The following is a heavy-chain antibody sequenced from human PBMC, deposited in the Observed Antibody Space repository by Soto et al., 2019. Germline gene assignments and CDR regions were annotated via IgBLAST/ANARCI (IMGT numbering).Heavy chain of an antibody. CDR3: ARGGGTYYYDSSGLFDY. V-gene: IGHV4-59*01. D-gene: IGHD3-22*01. Sequence: KPSETLSLTCTVSGGSISSYYWSWIRQPPGKGLEWIGYIYYSGSTNYNPSLKSRFTISVDTSKNQFSLKLSSVTAADTAVYYCARGGGTYYYDSSGLFDYWGQGTLVTVSS. J-gene: IGHJ4*02. CDR2: IYYSGST. CDR1: GGSISSYY.